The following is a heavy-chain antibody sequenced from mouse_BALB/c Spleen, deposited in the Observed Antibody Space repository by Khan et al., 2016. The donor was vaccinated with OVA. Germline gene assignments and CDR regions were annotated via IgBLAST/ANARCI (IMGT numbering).Heavy chain of an antibody. V-gene: IGHV1-74*01. J-gene: IGHJ3*01. CDR3: ADGYSAWFSY. D-gene: IGHD2-3*01. Sequence: QVQLQQSGPQLVRPGASVKISRKASGYSFTSYWMHWVKQRPGQGLEWIGMIDPSDSETRLNQQFKDKATLTVDKSSSTAYMQLSSPTSEDSAVYYCADGYSAWFSYWGQGTLVTVSA. CDR1: GYSFTSYW. CDR2: IDPSDSET.